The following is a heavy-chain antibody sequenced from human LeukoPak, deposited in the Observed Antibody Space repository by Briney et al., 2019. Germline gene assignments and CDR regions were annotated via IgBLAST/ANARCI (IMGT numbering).Heavy chain of an antibody. CDR2: IYSSGST. Sequence: SETLSLTCTVSGGSISSYYWSWIRQPAGKGLEWIGRIYSSGSTNYNPSLQSRVTMSVDTSKNQSSLKVNSVTAADTAVYYCARGLVYSSSWDNWFDPWGQGTLVTVSS. D-gene: IGHD6-13*01. CDR3: ARGLVYSSSWDNWFDP. CDR1: GGSISSYY. J-gene: IGHJ5*02. V-gene: IGHV4-4*07.